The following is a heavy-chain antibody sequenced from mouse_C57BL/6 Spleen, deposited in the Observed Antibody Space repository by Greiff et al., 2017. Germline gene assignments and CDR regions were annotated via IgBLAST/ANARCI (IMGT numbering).Heavy chain of an antibody. V-gene: IGHV1-69*01. CDR2: IDPSDSYT. CDR3: ARFYDGFYFDY. J-gene: IGHJ2*01. Sequence: QVQLQQSGAELVMPGASVKLSCKASAYTFTSYWMHWVKQRPGQGLEWIGEIDPSDSYTNYNQKFKGKSTLTVDKSSSTAYMQLISLTSEDSAVYYCARFYDGFYFDYWGQGTTLTVSS. D-gene: IGHD2-3*01. CDR1: AYTFTSYW.